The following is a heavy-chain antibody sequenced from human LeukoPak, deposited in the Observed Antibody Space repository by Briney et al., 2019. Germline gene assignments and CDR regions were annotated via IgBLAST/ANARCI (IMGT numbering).Heavy chain of an antibody. CDR1: GFTFSNYG. D-gene: IGHD5-18*01. CDR2: IRYDGSNK. CDR3: AKDCCGYSYGSNFDY. V-gene: IGHV3-30*02. J-gene: IGHJ4*02. Sequence: GGSLRLSCAASGFTFSNYGMPWFRQAPGKGLEGGAFIRYDGSNKYYADSVKGRFTISRDNSKNTLYLQMNSLRAEDTAVYYCAKDCCGYSYGSNFDYWGQGTLVTVSS.